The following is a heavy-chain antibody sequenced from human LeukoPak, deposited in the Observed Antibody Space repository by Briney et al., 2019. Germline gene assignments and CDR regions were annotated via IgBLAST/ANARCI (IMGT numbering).Heavy chain of an antibody. J-gene: IGHJ4*02. D-gene: IGHD6-19*01. CDR2: ISYDGSNK. V-gene: IGHV3-30*03. CDR1: GFTSSSYG. CDR3: ARVRRIAVAGFDY. Sequence: GGSLRLSCAASGFTSSSYGMHWVRQAPGKGLEWVAIISYDGSNKYYADSVKGRFTISRDNSKNTLYLQMNSLRAEDTAVYYCARVRRIAVAGFDYWGQGTLVTVSS.